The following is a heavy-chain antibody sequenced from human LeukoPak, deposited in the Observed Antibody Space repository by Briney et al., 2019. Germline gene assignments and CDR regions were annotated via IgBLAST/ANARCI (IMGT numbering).Heavy chain of an antibody. CDR1: GVSFSGYY. D-gene: IGHD7-27*01. J-gene: IGHJ4*02. CDR2: MYHSGST. Sequence: SETLSLTCAVYGVSFSGYYWSWIRQPPGKGLEWIGTMYHSGSTNYNPSLKSRVTISVDTSKNQFSLKLSSVTAADTAVYFCARGFRGDNFDYWGQGTLVTVSS. V-gene: IGHV4-34*01. CDR3: ARGFRGDNFDY.